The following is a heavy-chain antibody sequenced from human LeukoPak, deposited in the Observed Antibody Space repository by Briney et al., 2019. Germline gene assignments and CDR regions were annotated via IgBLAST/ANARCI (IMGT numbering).Heavy chain of an antibody. CDR1: GFTFSTYG. Sequence: GGSLRLSCAASGFTFSTYGMHWVRQAPGKGLEWVAFVRYDGSKKYYTNSVKGRFTISRDNSKNTLYLQMNSLRAEDTAVYYCARETSYYDFWSGYSRDYYYYYMDVWGKGTTVTVSS. CDR2: VRYDGSKK. D-gene: IGHD3-3*01. J-gene: IGHJ6*03. CDR3: ARETSYYDFWSGYSRDYYYYYMDV. V-gene: IGHV3-30*02.